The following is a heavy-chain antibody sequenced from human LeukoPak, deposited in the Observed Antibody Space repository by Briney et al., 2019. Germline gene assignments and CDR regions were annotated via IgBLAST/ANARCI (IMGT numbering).Heavy chain of an antibody. J-gene: IGHJ6*03. Sequence: GGSLRLSCAASGFTFSSYGMHWVRQAPGKGLEWVAVIWYVGSNKYYADSVKGRFTISRDNSKNTLYLQMNSLRAEDTAVYYCAKTAHYGSGSYAGYYYYMDVWGKGTTVTVSS. V-gene: IGHV3-33*06. D-gene: IGHD3-10*01. CDR2: IWYVGSNK. CDR1: GFTFSSYG. CDR3: AKTAHYGSGSYAGYYYYMDV.